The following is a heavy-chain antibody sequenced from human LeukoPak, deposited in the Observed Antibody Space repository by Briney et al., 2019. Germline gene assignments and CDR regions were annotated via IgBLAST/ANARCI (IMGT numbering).Heavy chain of an antibody. CDR2: ISGSGGST. D-gene: IGHD4-11*01. Sequence: GGSLRLSCAASGFTFSSYAMSWVRQAPGKGLEWVSAISGSGGSTYYADSVKGRFTISRDNSKNTLYLQMNSLRAEDTAVYYSAKDHYSENSFDYWGQGTLVTVSS. J-gene: IGHJ4*02. V-gene: IGHV3-23*01. CDR3: AKDHYSENSFDY. CDR1: GFTFSSYA.